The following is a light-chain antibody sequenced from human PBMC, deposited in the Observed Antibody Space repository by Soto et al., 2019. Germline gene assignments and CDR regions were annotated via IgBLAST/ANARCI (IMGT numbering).Light chain of an antibody. V-gene: IGKV1-33*01. Sequence: DIQMTQSPSSLSASVGDRVTITCQASQDISIYLNWYQQKPGKAPKLLIYDASNLETGVPSRFSGSVSGTDFTFTISGLQPEDTATYYCQQYENPLLTFGGGTKVEIK. CDR3: QQYENPLLT. CDR1: QDISIY. CDR2: DAS. J-gene: IGKJ4*01.